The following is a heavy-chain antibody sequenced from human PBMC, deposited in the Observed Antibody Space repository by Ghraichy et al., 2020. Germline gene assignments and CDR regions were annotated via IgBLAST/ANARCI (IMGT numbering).Heavy chain of an antibody. CDR3: ARARGGYSSGWYRDY. D-gene: IGHD6-19*01. CDR1: GFTFSSYA. V-gene: IGHV3-23*01. J-gene: IGHJ4*02. Sequence: GGSLRLSCAASGFTFSSYAMSWVRQAPGKGLEWVSGFGGGGGSTYYADSVKGRFTISRDNSKNTLYLQMNSLRVEDTAIYYCARARGGYSSGWYRDYWGPGTLVTVSS. CDR2: FGGGGGST.